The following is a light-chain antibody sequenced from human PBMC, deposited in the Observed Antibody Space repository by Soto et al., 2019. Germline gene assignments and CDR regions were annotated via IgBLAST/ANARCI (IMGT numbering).Light chain of an antibody. J-gene: IGLJ3*02. CDR1: SSDVDYNR. CDR3: SSYTVRRSWV. Sequence: QSALTQPASVTGSPGQSITISCTGTSSDVDYNRVSWYQQYPGTAPKLMISEVTNRPSGVPDRFSGSKSGNTASLTISGLQREDEADYYCSSYTVRRSWVFGGGTKVTVL. CDR2: EVT. V-gene: IGLV2-14*01.